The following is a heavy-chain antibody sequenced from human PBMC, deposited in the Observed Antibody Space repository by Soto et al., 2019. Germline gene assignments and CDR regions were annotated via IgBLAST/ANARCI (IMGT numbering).Heavy chain of an antibody. CDR1: GFTFDDYA. CDR2: ISWNSGSI. Sequence: EVQLVESGGGLVQPGRSLRLSCAASGFTFDDYAMHWVRQAPGKGLEWVSGISWNSGSIGYAESVKGRFTISRDNAKNPLYLQMNSLRAEDTALYYCAKAITGPDDFDIWGQGTMVTVSS. CDR3: AKAITGPDDFDI. V-gene: IGHV3-9*01. J-gene: IGHJ3*02.